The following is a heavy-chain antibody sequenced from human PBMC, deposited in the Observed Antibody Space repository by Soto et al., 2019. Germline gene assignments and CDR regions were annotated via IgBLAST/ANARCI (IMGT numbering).Heavy chain of an antibody. J-gene: IGHJ6*02. CDR1: GGSISSSSYY. CDR3: VHSSSWYQAKFSYYYYGMDV. D-gene: IGHD6-13*01. V-gene: IGHV4-39*01. CDR2: IYYSGST. Sequence: QLQLQESGPGLVKPSETLSLTCTVSGGSISSSSYYWGWIRQPPGKGLEWIGSIYYSGSTYYNPSLKSRVTISVDTSKNQFSLKLSSVTAADTAVYYCVHSSSWYQAKFSYYYYGMDVWGQGTTVTVSS.